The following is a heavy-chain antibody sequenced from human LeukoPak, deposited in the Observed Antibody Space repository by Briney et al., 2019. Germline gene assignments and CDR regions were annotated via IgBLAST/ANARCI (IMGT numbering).Heavy chain of an antibody. CDR1: GGSFSGYY. Sequence: SETLSLTCAVYGGSFSGYYWSWIRQPPGKGLEWIGEINHSGSTNYNPSLKSRVTISVDTSKNQFSLKLSSVTAADTAVYYCARVVNYYDSSGYSYNWFDPWGQGTLVTVSS. J-gene: IGHJ5*02. V-gene: IGHV4-34*01. CDR2: INHSGST. D-gene: IGHD3-22*01. CDR3: ARVVNYYDSSGYSYNWFDP.